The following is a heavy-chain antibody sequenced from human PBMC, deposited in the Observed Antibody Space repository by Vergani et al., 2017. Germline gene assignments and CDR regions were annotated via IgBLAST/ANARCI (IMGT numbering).Heavy chain of an antibody. V-gene: IGHV4-61*02. Sequence: QVQLQESGPGLVKPSQTLSLTCTVSGVSISNSSYYWSWIRQPAGKGLEWLGRVYISRPTNYNPSLKNRVIMSVDTSKNQFSLKLNSVSAADTAVYYCARSFFDYWGGYQGYYFDYWGQGILVTVSS. CDR1: GVSISNSSYY. CDR3: ARSFFDYWGGYQGYYFDY. CDR2: VYISRPT. D-gene: IGHD3-3*01. J-gene: IGHJ4*01.